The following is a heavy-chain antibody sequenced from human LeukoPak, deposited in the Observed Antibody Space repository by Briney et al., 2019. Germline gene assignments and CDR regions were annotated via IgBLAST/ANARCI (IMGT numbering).Heavy chain of an antibody. CDR1: GYTFTGYY. V-gene: IGHV1-2*02. CDR3: ARGGLRVVRGVIIPPDY. Sequence: GASVRVSCKASGYTFTGYYMHWVRQAPGQGLEWMGWINPNSGGTNYAQKFQGRVTMTRDTSISTAYMELSRLRSDDTAVYYCARGGLRVVRGVIIPPDYWGQRTLVTVSS. D-gene: IGHD3-10*01. CDR2: INPNSGGT. J-gene: IGHJ4*02.